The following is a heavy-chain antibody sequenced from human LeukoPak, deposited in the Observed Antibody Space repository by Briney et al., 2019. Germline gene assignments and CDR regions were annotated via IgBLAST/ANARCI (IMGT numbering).Heavy chain of an antibody. CDR2: IYYSGST. V-gene: IGHV4-39*07. Sequence: PSQTLSLTCTLSGGSISSSSYYWGWIRQPPGKGLEWIGSIYYSGSTYYNPSLKSGITISVDTSKNQFSLKLSSVTAADTAVYYCARGTHSSGYTNWFDPWGQGPLVTVSS. CDR3: ARGTHSSGYTNWFDP. D-gene: IGHD3-22*01. CDR1: GGSISSSSYY. J-gene: IGHJ5*02.